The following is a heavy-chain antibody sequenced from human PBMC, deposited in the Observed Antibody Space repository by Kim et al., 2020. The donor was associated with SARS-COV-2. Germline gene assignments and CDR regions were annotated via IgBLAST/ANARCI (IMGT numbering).Heavy chain of an antibody. J-gene: IGHJ5*02. V-gene: IGHV3-21*01. CDR3: AKGAGGP. CDR2: VSSTGNYS. D-gene: IGHD6-13*01. Sequence: GGSLRLSCAASGFTFSSYSMNWVRQAPGKGLEWVSSVSSTGNYSYYADSVKGRFTISRDNAQNSLFLQINNLRAEDTAVYYCAKGAGGPWGQGTLVTVSS. CDR1: GFTFSSYS.